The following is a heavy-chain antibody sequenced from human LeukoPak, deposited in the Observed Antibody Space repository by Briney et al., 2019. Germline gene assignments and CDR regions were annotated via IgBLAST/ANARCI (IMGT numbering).Heavy chain of an antibody. J-gene: IGHJ4*02. Sequence: ASVKVSCKASGYTFTGYYMHWVRQAPGQGLEWMGWINPNSGGTNYAQKFQGRVTMTRDTSISTAYMELSRLRSDDTAVYYCARFFDYDSSGYYYGNFDYWGQGTLVTVSS. CDR1: GYTFTGYY. D-gene: IGHD3-22*01. CDR3: ARFFDYDSSGYYYGNFDY. V-gene: IGHV1-2*02. CDR2: INPNSGGT.